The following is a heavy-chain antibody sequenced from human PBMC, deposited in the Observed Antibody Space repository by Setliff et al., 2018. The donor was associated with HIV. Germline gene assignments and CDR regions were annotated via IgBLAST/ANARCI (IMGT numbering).Heavy chain of an antibody. CDR3: ARQGRYCTSADCYRYFNY. CDR2: ISAAGTI. J-gene: IGHJ4*02. Sequence: PSETLSLTCTVSGGSISSYYWSWIRQPAGKRLEFIGRISAAGTINYNPSLRSRVTLSVDTSENQFSLTVNSVTAADTAVYYCARQGRYCTSADCYRYFNYWGQGTLVTVSS. V-gene: IGHV4-4*07. CDR1: GGSISSYY. D-gene: IGHD2-2*02.